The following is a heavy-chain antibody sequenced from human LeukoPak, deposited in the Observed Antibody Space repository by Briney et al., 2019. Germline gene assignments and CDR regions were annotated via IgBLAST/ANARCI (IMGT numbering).Heavy chain of an antibody. CDR3: ARDGPAQMVDLDY. V-gene: IGHV1-2*02. J-gene: IGHJ4*02. D-gene: IGHD2-8*01. Sequence: ASVKVSCKASGFTLTDYYTYWVRQAPGQGLEWMGWINPNTGATNSAQKFQGRVTVTRDTSISTVYMELSRLRSDDTAVYYCARDGPAQMVDLDYWGQGTLVTVSS. CDR2: INPNTGAT. CDR1: GFTLTDYY.